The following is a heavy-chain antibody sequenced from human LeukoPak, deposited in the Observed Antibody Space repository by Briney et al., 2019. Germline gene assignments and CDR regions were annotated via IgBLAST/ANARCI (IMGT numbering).Heavy chain of an antibody. Sequence: GGSLRLSCAASGFTFSGYSMNWVRQAPGKGLEWVSGINWNGGSTGYADSVKGRFTISRDNAKNSLYLQMNSLRAEDTALYYCARAPPGYCSGGSCYEDYWGQGTLVTVSS. V-gene: IGHV3-20*04. CDR1: GFTFSGYS. J-gene: IGHJ4*02. D-gene: IGHD2-15*01. CDR2: INWNGGST. CDR3: ARAPPGYCSGGSCYEDY.